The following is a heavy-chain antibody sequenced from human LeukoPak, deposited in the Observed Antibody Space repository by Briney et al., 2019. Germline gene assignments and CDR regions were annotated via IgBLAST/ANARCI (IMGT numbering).Heavy chain of an antibody. CDR1: GYSISSGYY. CDR3: ARALGYGYFDS. V-gene: IGHV4-38-2*02. CDR2: IYHSGST. Sequence: SETLSLTCTVSGYSISSGYYWGWIRQPPGKGREWIGSIYHSGSTYYSPSLKSRVTISVDTSKNQFSLNLYSVTAADTAVYYCARALGYGYFDSWGQGTLVTVSS. D-gene: IGHD5-18*01. J-gene: IGHJ4*02.